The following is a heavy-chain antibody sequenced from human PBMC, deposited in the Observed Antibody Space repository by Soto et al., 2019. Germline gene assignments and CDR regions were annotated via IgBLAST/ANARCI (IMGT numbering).Heavy chain of an antibody. CDR1: GYTFTSYC. J-gene: IGHJ3*02. CDR3: ARGGYYDSSGYYYRDAFDI. V-gene: IGHV1-18*01. D-gene: IGHD3-22*01. Sequence: ASVKVSCKASGYTFTSYCISWVRQAPGQGLEWMGWISAYNGNTNYAQKLQGRVTMTTDTSTSTAYMELRSLRSDDTAVYYCARGGYYDSSGYYYRDAFDIWGQGTMVTVS. CDR2: ISAYNGNT.